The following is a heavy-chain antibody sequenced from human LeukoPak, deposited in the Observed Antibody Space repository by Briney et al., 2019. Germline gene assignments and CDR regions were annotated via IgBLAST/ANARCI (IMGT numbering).Heavy chain of an antibody. CDR3: ARLNGNYFDY. CDR2: TNPNSGAT. Sequence: ASVKVSCKASGYTFTGYHMHWVRQAPGQGLEWMAWTNPNSGATDYAQKFQGRVTMTRDTSTNTVYMALSRLRSDDTAVYYCARLNGNYFDYWGQGTLVTVSS. J-gene: IGHJ4*02. V-gene: IGHV1-2*02. D-gene: IGHD1-1*01. CDR1: GYTFTGYH.